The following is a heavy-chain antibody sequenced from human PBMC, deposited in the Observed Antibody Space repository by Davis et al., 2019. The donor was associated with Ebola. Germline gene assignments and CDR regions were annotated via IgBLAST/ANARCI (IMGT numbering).Heavy chain of an antibody. CDR1: GGSISSYY. CDR3: ARDRAWNRNWFDP. J-gene: IGHJ5*02. Sequence: SETLSLTCTVSGGSISSYYWSWIRQPPGKGLEWIGYIYYSGSTNYNPSLKSRVTISVDTSKNQFSLKLSSVTAADTAVYYCARDRAWNRNWFDPLGQGTLVTVSS. CDR2: IYYSGST. D-gene: IGHD1-1*01. V-gene: IGHV4-59*01.